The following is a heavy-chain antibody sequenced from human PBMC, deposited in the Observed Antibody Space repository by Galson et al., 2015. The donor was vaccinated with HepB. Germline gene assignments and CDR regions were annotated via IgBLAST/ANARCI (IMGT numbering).Heavy chain of an antibody. V-gene: IGHV3-21*01. CDR2: ISSSSSYI. CDR3: ARVFDSSGYYYDQ. Sequence: SLRLSCAASGFTFSSYSMNWVRQAPGKGLEWVSSISSSSSYIYYADSVKGRFTISRDNAKNSLYLQMNSLRAEDTAVYYCARVFDSSGYYYDQWGQGTLVTVSS. J-gene: IGHJ5*02. D-gene: IGHD3-22*01. CDR1: GFTFSSYS.